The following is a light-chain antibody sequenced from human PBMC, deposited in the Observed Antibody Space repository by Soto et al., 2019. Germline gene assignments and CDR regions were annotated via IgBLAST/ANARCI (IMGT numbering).Light chain of an antibody. CDR1: SSDVGNYKY. J-gene: IGLJ1*01. Sequence: QSALTLPASVSGSPGQSITISCTGTSSDVGNYKYVSWYQQHPGKAPKLMIYEVSNRPSGVSNRFSGSKSGNTASLTISGLPAEDETDYYCFSYTSSGTYVSGTGTKVTVL. CDR3: FSYTSSGTYV. V-gene: IGLV2-14*01. CDR2: EVS.